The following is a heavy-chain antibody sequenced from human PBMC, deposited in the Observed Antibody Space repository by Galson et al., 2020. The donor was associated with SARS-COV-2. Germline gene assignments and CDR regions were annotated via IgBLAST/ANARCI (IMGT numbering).Heavy chain of an antibody. CDR1: GFTFSSYG. Sequence: GESLKISCAASGFTFSSYGMHWVRQAPGKGLEWVAVIWYDGSNKYYADSVKGRFTISRDNSKNTLYLQMNSLRAEDTAVYYCARDLRVGGSSGSLTYEYYGMDVGGQGTTVTVSS. V-gene: IGHV3-33*01. CDR2: IWYDGSNK. J-gene: IGHJ6*02. D-gene: IGHD3-22*01. CDR3: ARDLRVGGSSGSLTYEYYGMDV.